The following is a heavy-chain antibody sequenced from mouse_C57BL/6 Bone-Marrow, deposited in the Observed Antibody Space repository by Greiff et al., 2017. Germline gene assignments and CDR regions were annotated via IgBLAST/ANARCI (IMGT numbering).Heavy chain of an antibody. Sequence: DVHLVESGPGLVKPSQSLSLTCSVTGYSITSGYYWNWIRQFPGNKLEWMGYISYDGSNNYNPSLKNRISITRDTSKNQFFLKLNSVTTEDTATYYCARTAQATVAYWGQGTLVTVSA. CDR3: ARTAQATVAY. D-gene: IGHD3-2*02. CDR2: ISYDGSN. J-gene: IGHJ3*01. V-gene: IGHV3-6*01. CDR1: GYSITSGYY.